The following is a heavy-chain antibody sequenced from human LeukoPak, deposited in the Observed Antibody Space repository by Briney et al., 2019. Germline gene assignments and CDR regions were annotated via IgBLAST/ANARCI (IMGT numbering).Heavy chain of an antibody. CDR2: INPNSGGT. D-gene: IGHD4-17*01. CDR1: GYTFTGYY. V-gene: IGHV1-2*06. Sequence: GASVKVSCKASGYTFTGYYMHWVRPAPGQGLEWMGRINPNSGGTNYAQKFQGRVTMTRDTSISTAYMELSRLRSDDTAVYYCARDPFPTVTVYYYYYMDVWGKGTTVTVSS. CDR3: ARDPFPTVTVYYYYYMDV. J-gene: IGHJ6*03.